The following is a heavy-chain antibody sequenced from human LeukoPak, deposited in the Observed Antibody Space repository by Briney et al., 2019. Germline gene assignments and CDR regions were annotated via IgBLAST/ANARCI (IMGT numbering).Heavy chain of an antibody. CDR1: GGSMNSYY. CDR2: IYSSGST. D-gene: IGHD1-26*01. Sequence: PSETLSLTCTVSGGSMNSYYWSWIRQPAGKGLDWIGRIYSSGSTNYNPSLKSRVTMSVDTSKNQFSLNLSSVTAADTAVYYCARANWEVLRSAFDIWGQGTMVTVS. J-gene: IGHJ3*02. CDR3: ARANWEVLRSAFDI. V-gene: IGHV4-4*07.